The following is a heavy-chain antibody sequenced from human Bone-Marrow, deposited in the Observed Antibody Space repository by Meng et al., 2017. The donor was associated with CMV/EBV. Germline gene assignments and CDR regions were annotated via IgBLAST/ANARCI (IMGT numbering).Heavy chain of an antibody. V-gene: IGHV1-2*02. D-gene: IGHD2-15*01. CDR3: ARDIRGVVGDIDY. CDR2: INPNSGGT. Sequence: ASVKVSCKASGYTFTGYDMHWVRQAPGQGLEWMGWINPNSGGTNYAQKFQGRVTMTRDTSISTAYMELSRLRSDDTAVYYCARDIRGVVGDIDYWGQGTLVTVSS. J-gene: IGHJ4*02. CDR1: GYTFTGYD.